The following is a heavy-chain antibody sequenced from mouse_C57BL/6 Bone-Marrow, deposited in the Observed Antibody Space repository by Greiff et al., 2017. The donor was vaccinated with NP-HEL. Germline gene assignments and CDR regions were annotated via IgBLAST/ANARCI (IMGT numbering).Heavy chain of an antibody. D-gene: IGHD1-1*01. CDR3: ARRDTTVVASSYYAMGY. V-gene: IGHV1-54*01. J-gene: IGHJ4*01. CDR1: GYAFTNYL. CDR2: INPGSGGT. Sequence: QVQLKESGAELVRPGTSVKVSCKASGYAFTNYLIEWVKQRPGQGLEWIGVINPGSGGTNYNEKFKGKATLTADKSSSTTYMQLSSLTSEDYAVYFCARRDTTVVASSYYAMGYWGKGPSVTVSS.